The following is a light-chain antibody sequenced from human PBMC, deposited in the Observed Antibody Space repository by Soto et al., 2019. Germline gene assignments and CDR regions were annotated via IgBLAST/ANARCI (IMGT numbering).Light chain of an antibody. CDR2: GAS. CDR1: QSVSSSY. Sequence: EIVLTQSPGTLSLSPGERATLSCRASQSVSSSYLAWYQQKLGQAPRLLIYGASSRATGIPDRFSGSGSGTDFILTISRLEPEEFAVYHCHLHGSPPRPFGQG. J-gene: IGKJ5*01. V-gene: IGKV3-20*01. CDR3: HLHGSPPRP.